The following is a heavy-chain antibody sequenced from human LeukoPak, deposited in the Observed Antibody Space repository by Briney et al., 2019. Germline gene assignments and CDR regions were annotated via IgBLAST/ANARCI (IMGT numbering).Heavy chain of an antibody. CDR3: AERRVYYYGSGGYDWFDP. CDR1: GYTFTSYD. D-gene: IGHD3-10*01. Sequence: ASVKVSCKASGYTFTSYDINWVRQATGQGLEWMGWMNPNSGNTGYAQKFQGRVTMTRNTSISTAYMELSSLRSEDTAVYYCAERRVYYYGSGGYDWFDPWGQGTLVTVSS. CDR2: MNPNSGNT. J-gene: IGHJ5*02. V-gene: IGHV1-8*01.